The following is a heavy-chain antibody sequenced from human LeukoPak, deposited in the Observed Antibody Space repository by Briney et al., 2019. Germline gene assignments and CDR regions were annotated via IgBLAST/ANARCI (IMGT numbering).Heavy chain of an antibody. Sequence: GGSLRLSCAASGFTFSTYAMSWVRQAPGKGLEWVSGISGSGGGTYYADSVKGRFTISRDNSKNTLYLQMNSLRAEDTAVYYCAKRYCTSTKCYQLDYWGQGTLVTVSS. J-gene: IGHJ4*02. CDR2: ISGSGGGT. CDR3: AKRYCTSTKCYQLDY. CDR1: GFTFSTYA. D-gene: IGHD2-2*01. V-gene: IGHV3-23*01.